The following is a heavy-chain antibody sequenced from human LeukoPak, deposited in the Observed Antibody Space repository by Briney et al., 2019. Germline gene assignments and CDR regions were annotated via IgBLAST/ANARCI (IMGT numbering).Heavy chain of an antibody. CDR2: INWNGGST. D-gene: IGHD3-3*01. CDR3: ARGGITIFGNYYYMDV. V-gene: IGHV3-20*04. CDR1: GFTFDDYG. Sequence: GGSLRLSCAASGFTFDDYGMSWVRQAPGKGLEWVSGINWNGGSTGYADSVKGRFTISRDNAKNSLYLQMNSLRAEDTALYYCARGGITIFGNYYYMDVWGKGTTVTVSS. J-gene: IGHJ6*03.